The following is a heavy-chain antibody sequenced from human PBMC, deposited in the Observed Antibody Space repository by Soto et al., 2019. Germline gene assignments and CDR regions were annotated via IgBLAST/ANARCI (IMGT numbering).Heavy chain of an antibody. CDR1: GYSFTSYW. CDR2: IDPSDSYT. V-gene: IGHV5-10-1*01. J-gene: IGHJ6*02. CDR3: ATWYSSSWYPPYYYYGMDV. Sequence: GESLKISCKGSGYSFTSYWISWARQMPGKGLEWMGRIDPSDSYTNYSPSFQGHVTISADKSISTAYLQWSSLKASDTAMYYCATWYSSSWYPPYYYYGMDVWGQGTTVTVSS. D-gene: IGHD6-13*01.